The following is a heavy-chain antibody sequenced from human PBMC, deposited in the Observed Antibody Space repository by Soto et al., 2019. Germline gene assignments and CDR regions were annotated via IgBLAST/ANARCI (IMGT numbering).Heavy chain of an antibody. Sequence: GGSLRLSCAASGFTFSSYGMSWVRQAPGKGLEWVSAISGSGGSTYYADSVKGRFTISRDNSKNTLYLQMNSLRAEDTAVYYCAKDAPPGSPYCSSTSCYNGWGQGTLVTVSS. J-gene: IGHJ4*02. V-gene: IGHV3-23*01. CDR1: GFTFSSYG. CDR3: AKDAPPGSPYCSSTSCYNG. CDR2: ISGSGGST. D-gene: IGHD2-2*01.